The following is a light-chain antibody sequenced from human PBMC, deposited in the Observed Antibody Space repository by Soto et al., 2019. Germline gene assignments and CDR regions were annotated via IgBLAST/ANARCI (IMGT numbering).Light chain of an antibody. J-gene: IGLJ2*01. V-gene: IGLV4-69*01. CDR2: LNSDGSH. CDR3: QAWGTGIQV. CDR1: SGHSSYA. Sequence: QLVLTQSPSASASLGASVKLTCTLSSGHSSYAIAWHQQQPEKGPRYLMILNSDGSHIKGDGIPDRFSGSSSGAERYLTISRFQSDDEADYYCQAWGTGIQVFGGGTKLTVL.